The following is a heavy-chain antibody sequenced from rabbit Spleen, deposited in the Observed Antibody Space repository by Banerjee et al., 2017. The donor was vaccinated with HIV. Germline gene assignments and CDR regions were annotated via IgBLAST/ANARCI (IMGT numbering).Heavy chain of an antibody. Sequence: QEQLVESGGGLVQPEGSLTLTCTASGFDFSNYNFMCWVRQAPGKGLEWIACIDTGSRDFTYYASWAKGRFTISKTSSTTVTLQMTSLTVADTATYFCARDAGRGDYIDGVFNLWGPGTLVTVS. CDR2: IDTGSRDFT. D-gene: IGHD8-1*01. V-gene: IGHV1S45*01. CDR1: GFDFSNYNF. J-gene: IGHJ4*01. CDR3: ARDAGRGDYIDGVFNL.